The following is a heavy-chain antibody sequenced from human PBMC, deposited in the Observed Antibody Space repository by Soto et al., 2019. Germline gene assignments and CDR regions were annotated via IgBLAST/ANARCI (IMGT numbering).Heavy chain of an antibody. J-gene: IGHJ2*01. CDR2: IYYSGST. CDR3: ARDVDGDYFWYFDL. Sequence: QVQLQESGPGLVKPSQTLSLTCTVSGGSISSGGYYWSWIRQHPGKGLEWIGYIYYSGSTYYNPSLKSRVTISVDTSKNQFSLKLSSVTAADTAVYYCARDVDGDYFWYFDLWGRGTLVTVSS. D-gene: IGHD4-17*01. CDR1: GGSISSGGYY. V-gene: IGHV4-31*03.